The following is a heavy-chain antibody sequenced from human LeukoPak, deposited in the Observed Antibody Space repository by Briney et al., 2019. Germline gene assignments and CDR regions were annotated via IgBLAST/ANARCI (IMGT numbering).Heavy chain of an antibody. Sequence: GRSLRLSCAASGFTFSSYAMHWVRQAPGKGLEWVAVISYDGSNKYYADSVKGRFTISRDNSKNTLYLQMNSLRAEDKAVYYCGRASPKPIAYWGQEPLV. CDR1: GFTFSSYA. CDR3: GRASPKPIAY. V-gene: IGHV3-30*04. J-gene: IGHJ4*02. D-gene: IGHD2-21*01. CDR2: ISYDGSNK.